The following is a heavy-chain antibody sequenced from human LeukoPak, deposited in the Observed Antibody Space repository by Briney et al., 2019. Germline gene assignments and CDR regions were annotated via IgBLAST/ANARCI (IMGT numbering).Heavy chain of an antibody. D-gene: IGHD6-19*01. CDR3: ARRAPGFSSGWLDY. CDR2: ISSSGGST. J-gene: IGHJ4*02. CDR1: GFTFNNYA. Sequence: PGGSLRLSCAASGFTFNNYAMHWVRRAPGKGLEYVSAISSSGGSTFYANSVKGRFTVSRDNSKNTLYLQMGGLRAEDMAVYYCARRAPGFSSGWLDYWGQGTLDTVSS. V-gene: IGHV3-64*01.